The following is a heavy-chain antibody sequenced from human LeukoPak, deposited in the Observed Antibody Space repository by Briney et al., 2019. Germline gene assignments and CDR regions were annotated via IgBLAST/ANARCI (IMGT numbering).Heavy chain of an antibody. CDR3: ARLSGYDKGDVFDI. V-gene: IGHV3-33*01. CDR1: GFTFSIYG. J-gene: IGHJ3*02. D-gene: IGHD5-12*01. CDR2: IWNDGSHK. Sequence: PGGPLRLSCAASGFTFSIYGMHWVRQAPGRGLEWVAVIWNDGSHKYYADSVKGRFTISRDNSKNTLYLQMNSLRAEDTAVYYCARLSGYDKGDVFDIWGQGTMVTVSS.